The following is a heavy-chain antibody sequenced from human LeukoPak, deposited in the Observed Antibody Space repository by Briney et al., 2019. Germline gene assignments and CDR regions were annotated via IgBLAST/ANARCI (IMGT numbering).Heavy chain of an antibody. CDR1: GGSISGCY. Sequence: PSETLSLTCTVSGGSISGCYWTWIRQPAGRGLEWIGRIYTSGSTNYNPSFRSRVTMSVDTSKNQFSLKLTSVTASDTAIYYCARGHSSGWYFDYWGQGTLVTISS. D-gene: IGHD6-19*01. CDR2: IYTSGST. V-gene: IGHV4-4*07. CDR3: ARGHSSGWYFDY. J-gene: IGHJ4*02.